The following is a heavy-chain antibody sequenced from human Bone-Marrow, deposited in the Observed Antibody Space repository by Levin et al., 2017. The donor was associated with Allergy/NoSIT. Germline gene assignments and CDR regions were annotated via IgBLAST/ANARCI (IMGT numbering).Heavy chain of an antibody. Sequence: GESLKISCKASGYSFTNYWIGWVRQMPGKGLEWMGIIYAGDSDIRYSPSFQGQVTISADKSISTAYLQWSSLTASDTAMYYCARHWGGGSREEGYYYYGVDVWGQGTTVTVSS. V-gene: IGHV5-51*01. J-gene: IGHJ6*02. CDR3: ARHWGGGSREEGYYYYGVDV. D-gene: IGHD2-15*01. CDR1: GYSFTNYW. CDR2: IYAGDSDI.